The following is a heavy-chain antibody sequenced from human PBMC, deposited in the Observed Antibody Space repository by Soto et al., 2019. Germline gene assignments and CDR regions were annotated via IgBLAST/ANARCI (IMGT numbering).Heavy chain of an antibody. V-gene: IGHV1-69*01. J-gene: IGHJ6*02. CDR1: GGTFSSYA. CDR2: IIPIFGTA. CDR3: ARDQDYYGSGGVVYYYGMDV. D-gene: IGHD3-10*01. Sequence: QVQLVQSGAEVKKPGSSVKVSCKASGGTFSSYAIGWVRQAPGQGLEWMGGIIPIFGTANYAQKFQGRVTITADESTSTAYMELSSLRSEDTAVYYCARDQDYYGSGGVVYYYGMDVWGQGTTVTVSS.